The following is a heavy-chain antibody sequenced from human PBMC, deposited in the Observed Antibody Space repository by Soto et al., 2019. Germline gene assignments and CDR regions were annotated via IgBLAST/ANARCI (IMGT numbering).Heavy chain of an antibody. Sequence: GESLKISCKGSGYSFTSYWIGWVRQMPGKGLEWMGIIYPGDSDTRYSPSFQGQVTISADKSISTAYLQWSSLKASDTAMYYCARHPPSDWNYGKLGYYYGMDVWGQGTTVTVSS. CDR3: ARHPPSDWNYGKLGYYYGMDV. CDR1: GYSFTSYW. CDR2: IYPGDSDT. D-gene: IGHD1-7*01. J-gene: IGHJ6*02. V-gene: IGHV5-51*01.